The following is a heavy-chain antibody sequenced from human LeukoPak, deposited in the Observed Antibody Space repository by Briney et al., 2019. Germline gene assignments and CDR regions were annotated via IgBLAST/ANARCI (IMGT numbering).Heavy chain of an antibody. CDR3: ARIEGGGQQLVPTKD. Sequence: PSETLSLTCTVSGGSISSSSYYWGWIRQPPGKGLEWIGSIYYSGSTYYNPSLKSRVTISVDTSKNQFSLKLSSVTAADTAVYYCARIEGGGQQLVPTKDWGQGTLVTVSS. J-gene: IGHJ4*02. CDR2: IYYSGST. V-gene: IGHV4-39*07. CDR1: GGSISSSSYY. D-gene: IGHD6-13*01.